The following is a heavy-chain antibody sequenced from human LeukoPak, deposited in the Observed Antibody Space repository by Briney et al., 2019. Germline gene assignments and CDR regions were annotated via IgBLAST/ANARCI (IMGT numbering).Heavy chain of an antibody. D-gene: IGHD3-10*01. J-gene: IGHJ4*02. CDR2: IYYSGST. CDR3: ASDGYYGSGLHY. V-gene: IGHV4-59*02. Sequence: SETLSLTCTVSGGSVSRYFWSWIRQPPGKGLESIGYIYYSGSTNYNRSLKSRVTISLDTSNNQFSLKLSPVTAADTAVYYCASDGYYGSGLHYWGQGALVGVCS. CDR1: GGSVSRYF.